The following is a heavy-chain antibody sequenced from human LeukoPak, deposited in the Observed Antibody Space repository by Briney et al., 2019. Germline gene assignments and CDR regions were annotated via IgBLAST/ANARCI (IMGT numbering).Heavy chain of an antibody. CDR2: INSDGSST. CDR1: GSTFSSYW. D-gene: IGHD3-16*02. V-gene: IGHV3-74*01. J-gene: IGHJ4*02. Sequence: GGSLRLSCAASGSTFSSYWMHWVRQAPGKGLVWVSRINSDGSSTSYADSVKGRFTISRDSAKNSLYLQMNSLRAEDTAVYYCARDSAYYDYVWGSYRYFDYWGQGTLVTVSS. CDR3: ARDSAYYDYVWGSYRYFDY.